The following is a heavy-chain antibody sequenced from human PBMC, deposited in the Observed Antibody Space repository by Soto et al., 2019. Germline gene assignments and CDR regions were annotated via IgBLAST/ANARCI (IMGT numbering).Heavy chain of an antibody. V-gene: IGHV1-3*01. CDR2: INAGNGNT. D-gene: IGHD5-12*01. J-gene: IGHJ4*02. CDR1: GYTLTSYA. Sequence: ASVKVSCKASGYTLTSYAMHWVRQAPGQRLEWMGWINAGNGNTKYSQKFQGRVTITRDTSASTAYMELSSLRSEDTAVYYCARVFGRRDGYNVFGYWGQGTLVTVS. CDR3: ARVFGRRDGYNVFGY.